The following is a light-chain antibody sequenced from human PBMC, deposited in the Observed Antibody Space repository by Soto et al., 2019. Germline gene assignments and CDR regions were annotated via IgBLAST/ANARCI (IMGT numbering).Light chain of an antibody. Sequence: QSVLAQPPSASGSPGQSVTISCTGTSSDIGAYDYVSWYQQHPDKAPKLIIYEVYKRPSGVPDRFSGSKSGNTASLTVSGLQADDEADFYCSSYAGGNNLIFGGGTKLPVL. V-gene: IGLV2-8*01. CDR1: SSDIGAYDY. CDR3: SSYAGGNNLI. J-gene: IGLJ2*01. CDR2: EVY.